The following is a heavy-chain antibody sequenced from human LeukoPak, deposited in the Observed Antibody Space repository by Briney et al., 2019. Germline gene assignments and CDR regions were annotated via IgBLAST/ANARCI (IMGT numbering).Heavy chain of an antibody. CDR3: AKARSMIAYAQDY. J-gene: IGHJ4*02. D-gene: IGHD3-22*01. CDR1: GFSFNTYA. CDR2: ISNTGGST. V-gene: IGHV3-23*01. Sequence: PGGSLRLSCAASGFSFNTYAMSWVRQAPGKGLEWVSAISNTGGSTYYADSVKGRFTISRDKSKNTLSLQMNSLRAEDTAVYYCAKARSMIAYAQDYWGQGTLVTVSS.